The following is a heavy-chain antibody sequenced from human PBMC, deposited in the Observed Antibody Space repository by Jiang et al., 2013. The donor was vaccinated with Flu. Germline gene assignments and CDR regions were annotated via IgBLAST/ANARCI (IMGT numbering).Heavy chain of an antibody. V-gene: IGHV6-1*01. J-gene: IGHJ4*02. CDR2: TYYRSKWYN. Sequence: SQTLSLTCAISGDSVSSNSAAWNWIRQSPSRGLEWLGRTYYRSKWYNDYAVSVKSRITVNPDTSKNLFSLQLSSVTPEDTAVYFCARDLWANWKSTKPFDYWGQGTLVTVSS. CDR1: GDSVSSNSAA. CDR3: ARDLWANWKSTKPFDY. D-gene: IGHD1-20*01.